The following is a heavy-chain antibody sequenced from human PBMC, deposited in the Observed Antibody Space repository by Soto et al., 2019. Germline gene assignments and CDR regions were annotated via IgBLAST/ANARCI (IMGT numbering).Heavy chain of an antibody. D-gene: IGHD3-10*01. V-gene: IGHV3-74*01. CDR3: VRQKVYGSRISDGMDV. Sequence: GSLRLSCSASGFTFFSYWMHWVRQAPGKGLVWVSRINNDGSSITYADSVEGRFTISRDNARNKVYLRMRSLRAEDTAVYYCVRQKVYGSRISDGMDVWGTGT. CDR1: GFTFFSYW. J-gene: IGHJ6*04. CDR2: INNDGSSI.